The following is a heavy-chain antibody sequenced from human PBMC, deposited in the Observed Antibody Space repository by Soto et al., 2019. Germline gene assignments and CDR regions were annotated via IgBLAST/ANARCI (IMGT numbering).Heavy chain of an antibody. V-gene: IGHV3-30*18. Sequence: GGSLRLSCAASGFTFSSYGMHWVRQAPGKGLEWVAVISYDGSNKYYADSVKGRFTISRDNSKNTLYLQMNSLRAEDTAVYYCAKDPLAADTSSYYFDYWGQGTLVTVSS. CDR3: AKDPLAADTSSYYFDY. D-gene: IGHD2-15*01. J-gene: IGHJ4*02. CDR1: GFTFSSYG. CDR2: ISYDGSNK.